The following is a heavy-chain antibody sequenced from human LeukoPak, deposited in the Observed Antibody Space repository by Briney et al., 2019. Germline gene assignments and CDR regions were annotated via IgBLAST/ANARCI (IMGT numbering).Heavy chain of an antibody. Sequence: KASETLSLTCTVSGGSISGYHWSWIRQPPGKGLEWIGYISYSGSTTYNPSLRSRVTLSGDTSKNQFSLKLISVTAADTAVYYCARGTTVTTYADHWDQGTLVTVSS. CDR1: GGSISGYH. CDR2: ISYSGST. CDR3: ARGTTVTTYADH. D-gene: IGHD4-17*01. V-gene: IGHV4-59*01. J-gene: IGHJ4*02.